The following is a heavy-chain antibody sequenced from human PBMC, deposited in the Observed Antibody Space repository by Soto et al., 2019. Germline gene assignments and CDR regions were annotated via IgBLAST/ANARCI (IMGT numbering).Heavy chain of an antibody. J-gene: IGHJ6*03. CDR1: GGSISSYY. Sequence: QVQLQESGPGLVKPSETLSLTCTVSGGSISSYYWCWIRQPPGKGLEWIGYIYYSGSTNYNPSLKSQVTISVDTSKNQFSLKLSSVTAADTAVYYCARGTGRGVSSYHYYMDVWGKGTTVTVSS. CDR3: ARGTGRGVSSYHYYMDV. D-gene: IGHD3-10*01. CDR2: IYYSGST. V-gene: IGHV4-59*01.